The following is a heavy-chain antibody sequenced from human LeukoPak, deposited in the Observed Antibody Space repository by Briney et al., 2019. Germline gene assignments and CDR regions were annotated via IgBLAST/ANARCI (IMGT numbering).Heavy chain of an antibody. Sequence: GGSLRLSCADSGFTFSSYWMNWVRQAPGEELEWVATIKHDGTEKYYADFVKGRFTISRDNAKNSLFLQMDSLRAEDTAVYYCARDAGHSGYDLLDYWGQGTLVTVSS. CDR2: IKHDGTEK. J-gene: IGHJ4*02. CDR1: GFTFSSYW. V-gene: IGHV3-7*01. D-gene: IGHD5-12*01. CDR3: ARDAGHSGYDLLDY.